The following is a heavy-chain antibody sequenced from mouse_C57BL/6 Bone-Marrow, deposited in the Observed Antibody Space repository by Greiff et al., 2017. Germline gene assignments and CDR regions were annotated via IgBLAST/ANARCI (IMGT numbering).Heavy chain of an antibody. J-gene: IGHJ1*03. CDR1: GFSLTSYG. CDR2: IWGDGST. V-gene: IGHV2-3*01. Sequence: VKLVESGPGLVAPSQSLSITCTVSGFSLTSYGVSWVRQPPGKGLEWLGVIWGDGSTNYHSAPISSLSISKDNNKSQVLLKLNSLRTDDTATYYCYGSRAGYFDVWGTGTTVTVSA. CDR3: YGSRAGYFDV. D-gene: IGHD1-1*01.